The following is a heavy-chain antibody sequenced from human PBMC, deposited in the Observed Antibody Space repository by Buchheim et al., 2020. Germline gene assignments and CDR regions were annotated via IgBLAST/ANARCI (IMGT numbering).Heavy chain of an antibody. D-gene: IGHD3-22*01. J-gene: IGHJ5*02. CDR1: GFTFSSYG. V-gene: IGHV3-30*18. Sequence: QVQLVESGGGVVQPGRPLRLSCAASGFTFSSYGMHWVRQAPGKGLEWVAVISYDGSNKYYADSVKGRFTISRDNSKNTLYLQMNSLRAEDTAVYYCAKDRCYYDSFPEFDPWGQGTL. CDR2: ISYDGSNK. CDR3: AKDRCYYDSFPEFDP.